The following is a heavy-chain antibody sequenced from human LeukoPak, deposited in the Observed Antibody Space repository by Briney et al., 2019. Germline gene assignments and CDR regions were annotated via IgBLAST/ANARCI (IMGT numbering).Heavy chain of an antibody. J-gene: IGHJ4*02. CDR2: ISSGSRYI. CDR1: GFTFSNYG. Sequence: GGSLRLSCAASGFTFSNYGLNWVRQAPGKGLEWVSSISSGSRYIYYADSVKGRFTISRDNTRNSLYLQMNSLRGEDTAVYYCARDYGSGWHDFDYWGQGTLVTASS. CDR3: ARDYGSGWHDFDY. V-gene: IGHV3-21*01. D-gene: IGHD6-19*01.